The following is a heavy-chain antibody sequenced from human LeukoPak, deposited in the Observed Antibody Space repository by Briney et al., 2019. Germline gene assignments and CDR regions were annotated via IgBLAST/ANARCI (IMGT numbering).Heavy chain of an antibody. CDR2: IKSKTDGETT. D-gene: IGHD6-19*01. CDR1: GFTFSNAW. J-gene: IGHJ4*02. CDR3: TTDHAVQWLEWYYSDY. V-gene: IGHV3-15*01. Sequence: GGSLRLSCAASGFTFSNAWMSWVRQAPGKGLEWVGRIKSKTDGETTDYAAPVKGRFTISRDDSKNTLYLQMNSLKTEDTAVYYCTTDHAVQWLEWYYSDYWGQGTLVTVSS.